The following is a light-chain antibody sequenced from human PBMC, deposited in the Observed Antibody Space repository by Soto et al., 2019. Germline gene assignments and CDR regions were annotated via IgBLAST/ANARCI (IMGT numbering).Light chain of an antibody. J-gene: IGKJ2*01. CDR3: QPYNNWPPYT. Sequence: EIVMTQSPATLSVSPGERATLSCRASQSVSSNLAWYHQKPGQAPRLLIYGASTRATGIPARFSGSGSGTEFTLTISSLQSEDFAVYYCQPYNNWPPYTFGQGTKLEIK. V-gene: IGKV3-15*01. CDR2: GAS. CDR1: QSVSSN.